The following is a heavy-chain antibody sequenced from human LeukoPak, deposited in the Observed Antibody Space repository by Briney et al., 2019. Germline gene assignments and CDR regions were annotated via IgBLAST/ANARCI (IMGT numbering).Heavy chain of an antibody. CDR1: GGSISSYY. Sequence: PSGTLSLTCTVSGGSISSYYWSWIRQPPGKGLEWIGYIYYSGSTNYNPSLKSRVTISVDTSKNQFSLKLSPVIAADTAVYYCARVGVDYSGNIIKYYFDYWGQGTLVTVSS. CDR2: IYYSGST. D-gene: IGHD4-23*01. J-gene: IGHJ4*02. V-gene: IGHV4-59*01. CDR3: ARVGVDYSGNIIKYYFDY.